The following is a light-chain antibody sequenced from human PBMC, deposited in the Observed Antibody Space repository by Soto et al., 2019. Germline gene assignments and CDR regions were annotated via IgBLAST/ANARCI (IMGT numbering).Light chain of an antibody. Sequence: EIFLTQSPRTLSLSPGERATLSCRASQTVSSSLAWYQQKPGQAPRLLIYGASNRATGIPDRFSGSGSGTDFTLTISRLEPEDFAVYYCQQYGSSHRTFGQ. CDR1: QTVSSS. CDR2: GAS. J-gene: IGKJ1*01. CDR3: QQYGSSHRT. V-gene: IGKV3-20*01.